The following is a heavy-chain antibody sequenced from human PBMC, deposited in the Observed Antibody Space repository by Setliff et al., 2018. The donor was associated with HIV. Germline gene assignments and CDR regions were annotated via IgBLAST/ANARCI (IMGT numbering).Heavy chain of an antibody. Sequence: SETLSLTCTVSGDSISSSSFYWGWVRQPPGKGLEWIGSMYYSGSTYYNPSLKSRITMSVDTSKNQFSLSLRSVTAADSAVYYCARQGFVPLGVHQFDSWGQGTLVTVSS. CDR3: ARQGFVPLGVHQFDS. CDR2: MYYSGST. J-gene: IGHJ4*02. V-gene: IGHV4-39*01. CDR1: GDSISSSSFY. D-gene: IGHD3-16*01.